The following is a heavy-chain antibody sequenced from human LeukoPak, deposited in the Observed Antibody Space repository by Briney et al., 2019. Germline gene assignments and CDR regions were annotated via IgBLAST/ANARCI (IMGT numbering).Heavy chain of an antibody. Sequence: SQTLSLTCTVSGGSISSGSYYWSWIRQPAGKGLEWIGRIYTSGSTNYNPSLKSRVTISVDTSKNQFSLKLSSVTAADTAVYYCARGTVGRTYCGGDCYSPIDYWGQGTLVTVSS. CDR2: IYTSGST. J-gene: IGHJ4*02. CDR1: GGSISSGSYY. V-gene: IGHV4-61*02. CDR3: ARGTVGRTYCGGDCYSPIDY. D-gene: IGHD2-21*01.